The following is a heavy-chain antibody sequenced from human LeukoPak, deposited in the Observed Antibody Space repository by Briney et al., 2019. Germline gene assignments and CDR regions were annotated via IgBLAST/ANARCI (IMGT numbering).Heavy chain of an antibody. CDR1: GFTFSSYA. CDR2: ISYDGSNK. Sequence: GGSLRLSCAASGFTFSSYAMHWVRQAPGKGLEWVAVISYDGSNKYYADSVKGRFTISRDNSKNTLYLQMNSLRAEDTAVYYCARAPPRGSWSYYYYGMDVWGQGTTVTVSS. CDR3: ARAPPRGSWSYYYYGMDV. J-gene: IGHJ6*02. V-gene: IGHV3-30-3*01. D-gene: IGHD6-13*01.